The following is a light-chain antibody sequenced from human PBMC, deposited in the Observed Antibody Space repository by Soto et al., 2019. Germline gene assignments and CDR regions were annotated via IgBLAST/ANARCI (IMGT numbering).Light chain of an antibody. Sequence: DIVMTQSPLSLPVTPEEPASISYRSSHSLLHSSCRYYLDWYLQKPGQSPQLLLYLGSHRASGVPDRFSGSGSGTDFTLTISRVEAEDVGIYYCIQALQTPFTFGGGTRVEIK. J-gene: IGKJ4*01. CDR1: HSLLHSSCRYY. CDR2: LGS. CDR3: IQALQTPFT. V-gene: IGKV2-28*01.